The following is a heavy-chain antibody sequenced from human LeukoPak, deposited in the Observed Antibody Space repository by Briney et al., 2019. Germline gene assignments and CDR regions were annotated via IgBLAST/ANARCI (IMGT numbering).Heavy chain of an antibody. V-gene: IGHV4-34*01. Sequence: SETLSLTCAVYGGSFSGYYWSWIRQPPGRGLEWIGEINHSGSTNYNPSLKSPVTISVDTSKNQFSLKLSSATAADTAVYYCARGGSVIEYYYDDWGQGTLVTVSS. CDR2: INHSGST. J-gene: IGHJ4*02. CDR1: GGSFSGYY. D-gene: IGHD3-10*01. CDR3: ARGGSVIEYYYDD.